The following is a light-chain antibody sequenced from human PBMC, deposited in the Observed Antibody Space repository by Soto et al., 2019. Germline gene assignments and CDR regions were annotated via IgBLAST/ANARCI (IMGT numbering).Light chain of an antibody. V-gene: IGKV3-20*01. CDR1: QSVTSN. CDR2: DTF. Sequence: EIVLTQSPAILSVSPGERATLSCRASQSVTSNLAWYRQRPGQAPRLLIYDTFRRATGVPARFSGSGSGTDFTLTISRLEPEDFAVYYCQQYGSPPITFGQGTRLEIK. J-gene: IGKJ5*01. CDR3: QQYGSPPIT.